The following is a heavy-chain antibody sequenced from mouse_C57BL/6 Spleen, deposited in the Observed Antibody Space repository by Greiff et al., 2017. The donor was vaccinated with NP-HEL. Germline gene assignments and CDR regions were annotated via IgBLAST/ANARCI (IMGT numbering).Heavy chain of an antibody. CDR2: INPNNGGT. CDR1: GYTFTDYY. D-gene: IGHD2-3*01. Sequence: VQLKQSGPELVKPGASVKISCKASGYTFTDYYMNWVKQSHGKSLEWIGDINPNNGGTSYNQKFKGKATLTVDKSSSTAYMELRSLTSEDSAVYYCARGAYDGLFDYWGQGTTLTVSS. V-gene: IGHV1-26*01. J-gene: IGHJ2*01. CDR3: ARGAYDGLFDY.